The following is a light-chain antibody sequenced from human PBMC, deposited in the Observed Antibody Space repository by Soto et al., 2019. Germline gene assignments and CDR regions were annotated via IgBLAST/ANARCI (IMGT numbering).Light chain of an antibody. CDR1: SSNIGAGYD. Sequence: QSVLTQPPSVSGAPGQRVTISCTGSSSNIGAGYDVHWYQQLPGTAPXLLXYGNXNRXSXVXXXFSXSXXXXXXXXXITGLXAEDEADYYCQSYDSSLSGLVFGTGTKVTVL. V-gene: IGLV1-40*01. CDR2: GNX. CDR3: QSYDSSLSGLV. J-gene: IGLJ1*01.